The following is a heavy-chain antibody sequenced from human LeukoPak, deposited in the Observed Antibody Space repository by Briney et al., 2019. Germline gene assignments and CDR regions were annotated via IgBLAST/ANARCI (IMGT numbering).Heavy chain of an antibody. CDR2: IYPDDSET. J-gene: IGHJ4*02. V-gene: IGHV5-51*01. CDR3: ARRPPYSSSSYYFDY. CDR1: GYSFTNYW. Sequence: GESLKISCKASGYSFTNYWIAWVRQLPGKGLAWMGIIYPDDSETRYNPSFQGQVTISADWSISTAYLPWSSLKASDTAMYYCARRPPYSSSSYYFDYWGQGALVTVSS. D-gene: IGHD6-6*01.